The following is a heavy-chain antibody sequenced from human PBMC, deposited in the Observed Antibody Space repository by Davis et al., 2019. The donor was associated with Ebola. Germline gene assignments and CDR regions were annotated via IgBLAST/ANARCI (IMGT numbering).Heavy chain of an antibody. V-gene: IGHV3-7*03. CDR1: GFTFSSYW. CDR3: ARGVAVGGFYFDY. J-gene: IGHJ4*02. D-gene: IGHD6-19*01. CDR2: IKQDGSEK. Sequence: GESLKISCAASGFTFSSYWMSWVRQAPGKGLEWVANIKQDGSEKYYVDSVKGRFTISRDNAKNSLYLQMNSLRAEDTAVYFCARGVAVGGFYFDYWGQGTLVTVSS.